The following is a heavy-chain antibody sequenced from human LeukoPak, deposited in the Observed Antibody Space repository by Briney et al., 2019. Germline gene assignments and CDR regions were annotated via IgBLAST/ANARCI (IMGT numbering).Heavy chain of an antibody. J-gene: IGHJ4*02. Sequence: HTGGSLRLSCAASGFTFSSYAMYWVRQTPGKGLEWVAVISYDGSNEHHADSVKGRLTISRDNSKNTLYLQMNSLRADDTAVYFCARGAPPDYWGQGTLVTVSS. CDR1: GFTFSSYA. CDR3: ARGAPPDY. V-gene: IGHV3-30-3*01. CDR2: ISYDGSNE.